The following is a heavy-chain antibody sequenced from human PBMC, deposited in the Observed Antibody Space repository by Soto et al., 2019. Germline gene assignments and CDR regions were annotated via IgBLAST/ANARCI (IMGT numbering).Heavy chain of an antibody. CDR2: IYYTGST. D-gene: IGHD2-15*01. V-gene: IGHV4-59*08. CDR3: ARCDVGYCSGGSCHNWFDP. CDR1: GGSLSSSY. Sequence: PSETLSLTCTVSGGSLSSSYWSWIRQPPGKGLEWIGYIYYTGSTNYNPPLKSRVTISVDTSKSQFSLKLSSVTAADTAVYYCARCDVGYCSGGSCHNWFDPWGQGTLVTVSS. J-gene: IGHJ5*02.